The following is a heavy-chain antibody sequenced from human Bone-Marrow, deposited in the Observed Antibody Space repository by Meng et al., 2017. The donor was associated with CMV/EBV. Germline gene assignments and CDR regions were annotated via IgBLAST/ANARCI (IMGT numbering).Heavy chain of an antibody. V-gene: IGHV1-2*02. CDR1: GYTFTGYY. CDR2: INPNSGGT. Sequence: ASVKVSCKASGYTFTGYYMHWVRQAPGQGLEWMGWINPNSGGTNYAQKFQGRVTMTRDTSISTAYMELSRLRSDDTAVYYCARTECGGDCYSGRYYYYGMDVWGQGTTVTVSS. D-gene: IGHD2-21*01. CDR3: ARTECGGDCYSGRYYYYGMDV. J-gene: IGHJ6*02.